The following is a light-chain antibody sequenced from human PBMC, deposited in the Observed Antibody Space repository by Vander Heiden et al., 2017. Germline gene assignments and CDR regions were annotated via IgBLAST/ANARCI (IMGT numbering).Light chain of an antibody. CDR1: QTITIN. Sequence: DIQVTQPPSSLSASVGDRVTITCRASQTITINLNWYQQKPGKPPKLLIYGATTLRRDVPSRFSGSGSGTDFTLTVNSLQPEDFATYYCQQSYRAPYTFGQGTKLE. CDR2: GAT. J-gene: IGKJ2*01. V-gene: IGKV1-39*01. CDR3: QQSYRAPYT.